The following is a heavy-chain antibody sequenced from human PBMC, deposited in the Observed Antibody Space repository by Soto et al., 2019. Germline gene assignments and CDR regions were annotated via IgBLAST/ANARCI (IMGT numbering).Heavy chain of an antibody. J-gene: IGHJ4*02. Sequence: PGGSLRLSCAASGFTFGTYAMRWVRQAPGKGLEWVSAISGSAKTTYYADSVKGRITISRDNPKDTMYLQMNNLRIEDTAVYYCARVALGASGASTYYFDYWGQGTQVTVSS. CDR1: GFTFGTYA. CDR3: ARVALGASGASTYYFDY. CDR2: ISGSAKTT. D-gene: IGHD3-10*01. V-gene: IGHV3-23*01.